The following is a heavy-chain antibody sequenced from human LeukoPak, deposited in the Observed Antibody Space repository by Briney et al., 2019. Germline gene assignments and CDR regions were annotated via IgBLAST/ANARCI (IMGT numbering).Heavy chain of an antibody. Sequence: GGSLRLSCAASEFTFSNYWMSWVRQAPGKGLEWVANIDQDGSAKYYVDSMKGRFTISRDNAKNSLYLQMNSLRAEDTAVYYCARGFDIVGAITFDYWGQGTLVTVSS. D-gene: IGHD1-26*01. CDR1: EFTFSNYW. V-gene: IGHV3-7*01. CDR2: IDQDGSAK. J-gene: IGHJ4*02. CDR3: ARGFDIVGAITFDY.